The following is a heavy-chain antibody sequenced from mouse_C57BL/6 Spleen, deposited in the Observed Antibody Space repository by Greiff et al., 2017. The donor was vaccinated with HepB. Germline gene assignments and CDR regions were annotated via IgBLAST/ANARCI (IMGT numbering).Heavy chain of an antibody. CDR3: ARGNYYGKDAMDY. Sequence: EVQLQQSGPELVKPGASVKISCKASGYTFTDYYMNWVKQSHGKSLEWIGDINPNNGGTSYNQKFKGKATLTVDKSSSTAYMELRSLTSEDSAVYYCARGNYYGKDAMDYWGQGTSVTVSS. CDR2: INPNNGGT. D-gene: IGHD2-1*01. J-gene: IGHJ4*01. V-gene: IGHV1-26*01. CDR1: GYTFTDYY.